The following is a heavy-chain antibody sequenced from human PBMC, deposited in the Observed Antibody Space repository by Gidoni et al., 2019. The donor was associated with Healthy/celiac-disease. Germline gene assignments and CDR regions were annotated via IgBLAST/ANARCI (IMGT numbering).Heavy chain of an antibody. CDR1: GGSISRSNW. CDR2: IYHSGST. D-gene: IGHD1-26*01. J-gene: IGHJ4*02. V-gene: IGHV4-4*02. CDR3: ARDRYSGSFPNYVDY. Sequence: QVQLQESGPGLVKPSGTLSLTCAVSGGSISRSNWWSWVRQPPGKGLEWIGEIYHSGSTNYNPALKSRVTISVDKSKNQFSRKLSSVTAADTAVYYCARDRYSGSFPNYVDYWGQGTLVTVSS.